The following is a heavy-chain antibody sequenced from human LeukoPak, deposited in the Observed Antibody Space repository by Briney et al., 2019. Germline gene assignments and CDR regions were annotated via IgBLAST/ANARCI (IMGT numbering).Heavy chain of an antibody. D-gene: IGHD3-22*01. CDR2: IYYSGST. CDR3: ARGRADYYDSSGYYYPVEAFDI. J-gene: IGHJ3*02. V-gene: IGHV4-59*01. CDR1: GGSFSSYY. Sequence: KPSETLSLTCTVSGGSFSSYYWSWIRQPPGKGLEWIGYIYYSGSTNYNPSLKSRVTISVDTSKNQFSLKLSSVTAADTAVYYCARGRADYYDSSGYYYPVEAFDIWGQGTMVTVSS.